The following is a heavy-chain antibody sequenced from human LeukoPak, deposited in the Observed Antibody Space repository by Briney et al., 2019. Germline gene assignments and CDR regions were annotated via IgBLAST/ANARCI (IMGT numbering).Heavy chain of an antibody. J-gene: IGHJ6*02. CDR1: GGTFSSYA. CDR2: IIPIFGTA. D-gene: IGHD3-9*01. Sequence: GASVKVSCTASGGTFSSYAISWVRQAPGQGLEWMGGIIPIFGTANYAQKFQGRVTITADESTSTAYMELSSLRSEDTAVYYCARTFNYDILTGYPSDYYYYGMDVWGQGTTVTVSS. V-gene: IGHV1-69*01. CDR3: ARTFNYDILTGYPSDYYYYGMDV.